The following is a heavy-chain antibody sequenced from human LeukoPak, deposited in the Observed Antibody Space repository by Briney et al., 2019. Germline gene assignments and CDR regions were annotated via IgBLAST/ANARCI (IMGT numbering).Heavy chain of an antibody. CDR1: GYTFTKSY. D-gene: IGHD6-13*01. J-gene: IGHJ3*02. V-gene: IGHV1-46*01. Sequence: ASVKVSCKASGYTFTKSYIHWVRQAPGQRLEWRGLINPGGNNTDYAQNFQGRLTMTSDTSARTVYMELSSLRSEDTAVYYCAYLWYADAFDIWGQGTMVTVSS. CDR3: AYLWYADAFDI. CDR2: INPGGNNT.